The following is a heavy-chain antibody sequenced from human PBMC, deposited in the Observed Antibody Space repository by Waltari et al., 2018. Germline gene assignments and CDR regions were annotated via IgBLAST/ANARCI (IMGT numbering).Heavy chain of an antibody. CDR1: GFTFSTSG. D-gene: IGHD1-26*01. J-gene: IGHJ4*02. CDR3: APLGASSLTLTA. Sequence: EVQLVESGGGLVQPGGSLSVSCAASGFTFSTSGMNWVRQAPGKGLEWVSHISGSGSPTYYADSVKGRFTISRDNAMNSLYLQMNSLRAEDTAVYYCAPLGASSLTLTAWGQGTLVTVSS. CDR2: ISGSGSPT. V-gene: IGHV3-48*01.